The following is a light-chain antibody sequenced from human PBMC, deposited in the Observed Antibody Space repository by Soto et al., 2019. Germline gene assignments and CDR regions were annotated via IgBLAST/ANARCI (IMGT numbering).Light chain of an antibody. CDR2: SAA. V-gene: IGKV3-20*01. CDR3: QQYGSSPPSIT. Sequence: EIVLTQSPGTLSLSPGERATLSCRASQSVSSSYLAWYQQKPGQAPRLLIYSAASRATGIRDRFSGSGSGTDFTLTISRLEPEDFAVYYCQQYGSSPPSITFGQGTRLEIK. CDR1: QSVSSSY. J-gene: IGKJ5*01.